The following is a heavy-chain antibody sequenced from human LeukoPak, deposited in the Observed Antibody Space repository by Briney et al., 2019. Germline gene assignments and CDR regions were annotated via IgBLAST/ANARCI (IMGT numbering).Heavy chain of an antibody. J-gene: IGHJ4*02. CDR2: ISSSGSTI. D-gene: IGHD3-9*01. CDR3: ARSLYYDILTGPFDY. CDR1: GFTFSSYE. Sequence: GGSLRLSCAASGFTFSSYEMNWVRQAPGKGLEWVSYISSSGSTIYYADSVKGRFTISRDNAKNSLYLQMNSLRAEDTAVYYCARSLYYDILTGPFDYWGQGTLVTVSS. V-gene: IGHV3-48*03.